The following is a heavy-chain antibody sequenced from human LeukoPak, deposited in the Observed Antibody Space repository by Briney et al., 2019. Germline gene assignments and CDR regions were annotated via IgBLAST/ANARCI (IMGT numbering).Heavy chain of an antibody. CDR1: GYTFTGND. CDR3: ARCGARPVVAASSGDWFDP. CDR2: INPNSGVT. J-gene: IGHJ5*02. Sequence: ASVKVSCKASGYTFTGNDMHWVRQAPGQGLECMGWINPNSGVTNYAQKFQGRVTMTRDTSISTAYMELSRLRSDDTAVYYCARCGARPVVAASSGDWFDPWGQGTLVTVSS. V-gene: IGHV1-2*02. D-gene: IGHD2-2*01.